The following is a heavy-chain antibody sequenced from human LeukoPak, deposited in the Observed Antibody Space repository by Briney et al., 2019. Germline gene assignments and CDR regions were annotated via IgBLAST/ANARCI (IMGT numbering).Heavy chain of an antibody. CDR2: ISGSGGST. J-gene: IGHJ6*02. CDR1: GFXFSTYG. CDR3: AKLDQLLSGGMDV. Sequence: GGSLRLSCAASGFXFSTYGIYWVRQAPGKGLEWVSAISGSGGSTYYADSVKGRFTISRDNSKNTLYLQMNSLRAEDTAVYYCAKLDQLLSGGMDVWGQGTTVTVSS. V-gene: IGHV3-23*01. D-gene: IGHD2-2*01.